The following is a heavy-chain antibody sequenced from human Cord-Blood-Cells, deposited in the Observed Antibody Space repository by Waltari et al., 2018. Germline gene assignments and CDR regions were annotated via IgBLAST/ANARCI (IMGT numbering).Heavy chain of an antibody. CDR3: ARYYDSSSNPSPDAFDI. CDR1: GGTFSSYA. J-gene: IGHJ3*02. D-gene: IGHD3-22*01. V-gene: IGHV1-69*09. Sequence: QVQLVQSGAEVKKPGSSVKVSCKASGGTFSSYAISWVRQAPGQGLEWMGRIIPILGIATYAQKFQGRVTITADKSTSTAYMELSSLRSEDTAVYYCARYYDSSSNPSPDAFDIWGQGTMVTVSS. CDR2: IIPILGIA.